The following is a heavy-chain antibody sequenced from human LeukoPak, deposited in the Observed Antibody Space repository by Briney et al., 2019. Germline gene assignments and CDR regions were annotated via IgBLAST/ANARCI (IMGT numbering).Heavy chain of an antibody. D-gene: IGHD7-27*01. CDR3: ARVTGTWYFDL. CDR2: IYQSGST. CDR1: GYSISSGYY. V-gene: IGHV4-38-2*02. Sequence: SQTLSLTCTVSGYSISSGYYWGWIRQPPRKGLEWIGSIYQSGSTYYNPSLKSRVTISVDTSKNQFSLKLSSVTAADTAMYYCARVTGTWYFDLWGRGTLVTVFS. J-gene: IGHJ2*01.